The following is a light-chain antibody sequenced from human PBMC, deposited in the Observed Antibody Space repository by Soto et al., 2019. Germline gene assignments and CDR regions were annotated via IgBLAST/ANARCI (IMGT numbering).Light chain of an antibody. CDR2: GAS. CDR3: QQFGSSPLT. CDR1: QSVSNNN. J-gene: IGKJ4*01. Sequence: EIVLTQSPGTLSLSPGERATLSCRASQSVSNNNLAWYQQTPGQAPRLLIYGASSRATGIPDRFSGSGSGTDFTLTISRLEPEDFVVYYCQQFGSSPLTFGGGTKVEIK. V-gene: IGKV3-20*01.